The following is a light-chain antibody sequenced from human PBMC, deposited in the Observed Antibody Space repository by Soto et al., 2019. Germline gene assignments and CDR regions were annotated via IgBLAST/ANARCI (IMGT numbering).Light chain of an antibody. V-gene: IGKV3-11*01. CDR2: DAS. J-gene: IGKJ3*01. Sequence: EIVLTQSPATLSLSPGERATLSCRASQSISNYLAWYQQKPCQAPRLLIYDASNRATAIPDRFSGSGSGTDFTLTISSLEPEDFAIYYCQQRRDWPPFTFGPGTTVDMK. CDR1: QSISNY. CDR3: QQRRDWPPFT.